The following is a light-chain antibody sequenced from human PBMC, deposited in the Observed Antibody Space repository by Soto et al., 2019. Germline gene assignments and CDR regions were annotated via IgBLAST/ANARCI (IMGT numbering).Light chain of an antibody. CDR2: EVS. CDR3: SSSTASPTVI. V-gene: IGLV2-14*01. Sequence: QSVLTQPASVSGSPGQSITISCTGTSSDVGCYNFVSWYQHHPDKAPKLIIFEVSKRPSGVSNRFSGSKSGNTASLTISGLQDEEDADYHCSSSTASPTVIFGGGTQLTVL. CDR1: SSDVGCYNF. J-gene: IGLJ2*01.